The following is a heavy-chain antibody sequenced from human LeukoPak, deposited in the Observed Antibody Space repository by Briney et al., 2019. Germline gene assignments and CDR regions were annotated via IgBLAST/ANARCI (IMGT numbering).Heavy chain of an antibody. CDR3: AREGVGYSDYDSPFFDY. CDR1: GYSISSGYY. V-gene: IGHV4-38-2*02. Sequence: PSETLSLTCAVSGYSISSGYYWGWIRPPPGKGLKWIGSIYNSGTTYNNPSLKSRATISVDTSKNQFSLKLSSVTAADSAMYYCAREGVGYSDYDSPFFDYWGQGTLVTASS. CDR2: IYNSGTT. D-gene: IGHD5-12*01. J-gene: IGHJ4*02.